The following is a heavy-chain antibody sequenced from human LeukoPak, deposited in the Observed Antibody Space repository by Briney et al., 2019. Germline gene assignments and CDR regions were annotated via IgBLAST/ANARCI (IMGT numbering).Heavy chain of an antibody. Sequence: SETLSLTCTISGGSISSSSYYWGWVRQPPGKGLEGIGSIYYSGSTYYNPSLKSRVTISVDASKNQFSLKLSSVTAADTAVYYCARAYCVGDCTVLHIYFDNWGQGTLVTVSS. CDR2: IYYSGST. CDR1: GGSISSSSYY. D-gene: IGHD2-21*02. V-gene: IGHV4-39*07. CDR3: ARAYCVGDCTVLHIYFDN. J-gene: IGHJ4*02.